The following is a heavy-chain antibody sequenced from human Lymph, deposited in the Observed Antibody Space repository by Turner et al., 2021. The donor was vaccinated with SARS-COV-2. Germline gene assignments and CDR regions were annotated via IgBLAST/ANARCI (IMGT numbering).Heavy chain of an antibody. CDR3: ARMGSSSWYFDY. CDR2: IKQDGSEK. J-gene: IGHJ4*02. CDR1: GFTFSYYW. Sequence: EVQLVESGGGLVQPGGSRRLSCAVSGFTFSYYWMSWVRQAPGKGLEWVANIKQDGSEKYYVDSVKGRFTISRDNAKNSLFLQMNSMRAEDTAVYYCARMGSSSWYFDYWGQGTLVTVSS. D-gene: IGHD1-26*01. V-gene: IGHV3-7*01.